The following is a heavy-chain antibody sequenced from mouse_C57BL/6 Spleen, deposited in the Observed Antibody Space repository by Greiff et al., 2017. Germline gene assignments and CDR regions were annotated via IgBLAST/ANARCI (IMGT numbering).Heavy chain of an antibody. V-gene: IGHV5-4*03. J-gene: IGHJ2*01. CDR3: ARGGSSGYHFDY. CDR1: GFTFSSYA. D-gene: IGHD3-2*02. CDR2: MSDGGSYT. Sequence: DVKLVESGGGLVKPGGPLKLSCAASGFTFSSYAMSWVRQTPEKRLEWVATMSDGGSYTYYPDNVKGRFTISRDNAKNNLYLQMSHLKSEDTAMYYCARGGSSGYHFDYWGQGTTLTVSS.